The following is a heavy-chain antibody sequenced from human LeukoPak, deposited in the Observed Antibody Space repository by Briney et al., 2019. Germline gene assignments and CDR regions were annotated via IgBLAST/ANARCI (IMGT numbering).Heavy chain of an antibody. CDR2: INPNSGGT. V-gene: IGHV1-2*04. Sequence: ASVKVSCKASGYTFTGYYMHWVRQAPGQGLEWMGWINPNSGGTNYAQKFQGWVTMTRDTSISTAYMELSRLRSEDTAVYYCATGTMTTVTTWDYWGQGTLVTVSS. CDR3: ATGTMTTVTTWDY. CDR1: GYTFTGYY. J-gene: IGHJ4*02. D-gene: IGHD4-11*01.